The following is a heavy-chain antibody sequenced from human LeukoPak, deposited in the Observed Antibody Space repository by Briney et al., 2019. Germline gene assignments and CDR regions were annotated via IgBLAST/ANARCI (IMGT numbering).Heavy chain of an antibody. Sequence: KPLETLSLTCAVYGGSFSGYYWSWIRQPPGKGLEWIGYIFYSGSTNHNPSLKSRVTISIDTSKNQFSLKLTSVTAADTAVYFCASAYSSGWYPPDFRGQGTLVTVSS. V-gene: IGHV4-34*11. CDR1: GGSFSGYY. D-gene: IGHD6-19*01. CDR3: ASAYSSGWYPPDF. CDR2: IFYSGST. J-gene: IGHJ4*02.